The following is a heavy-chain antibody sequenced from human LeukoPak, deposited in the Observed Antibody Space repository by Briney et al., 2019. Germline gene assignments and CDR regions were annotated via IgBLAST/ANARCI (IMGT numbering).Heavy chain of an antibody. CDR3: ARGREIHGGSDTKLDDY. J-gene: IGHJ4*02. Sequence: ASVKVSCKASGYSFTDYYMHWVRQAPGQGLEWMGWISPRSGDTSYAQKFQGRATMTRDTSINTVDMDLSGLTSDDTAVFYCARGREIHGGSDTKLDDYWGQGTLVTVSS. D-gene: IGHD3-10*01. CDR1: GYSFTDYY. CDR2: ISPRSGDT. V-gene: IGHV1-2*02.